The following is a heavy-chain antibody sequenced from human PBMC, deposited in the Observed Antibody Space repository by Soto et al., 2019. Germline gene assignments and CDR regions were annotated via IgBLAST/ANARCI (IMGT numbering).Heavy chain of an antibody. CDR2: INSAGSST. V-gene: IGHV3-74*01. CDR1: GFTFSSYW. Sequence: EVQLVESGGGLVQPGGSLTLSCAASGFTFSSYWMHWVRQAPGKGLVWVSRINSAGSSTSYADSVKGRFTISRDNAKNTLYLQMNSLRAEDTAVYYCARDSSGWHYFDYWGQGTLVTVSS. D-gene: IGHD6-19*01. CDR3: ARDSSGWHYFDY. J-gene: IGHJ4*02.